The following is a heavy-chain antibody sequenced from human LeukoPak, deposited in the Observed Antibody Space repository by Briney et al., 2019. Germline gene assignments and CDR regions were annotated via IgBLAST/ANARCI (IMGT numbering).Heavy chain of an antibody. CDR1: GHTFTSYG. D-gene: IGHD3-22*01. Sequence: ASVKVSCKASGHTFTSYGISWVRQAPGQALEWMGWISGYNGNTNYAQKLQGRVTMTTDTSTSTAYMELRSLRSDDTAVYYCARDFHSSGYYHYFHYWGQGTLVTVSS. J-gene: IGHJ4*02. CDR2: ISGYNGNT. CDR3: ARDFHSSGYYHYFHY. V-gene: IGHV1-18*01.